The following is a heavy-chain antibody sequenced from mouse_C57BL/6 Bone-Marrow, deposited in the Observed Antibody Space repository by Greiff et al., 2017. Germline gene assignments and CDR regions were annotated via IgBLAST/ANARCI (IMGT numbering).Heavy chain of an antibody. J-gene: IGHJ1*03. Sequence: VHLVESGPGLVAPSQSLSITCTVSGFSLTSYAISWVRQPPGKGLEWLGVIWPGGGTNYNSALKSRLSISKDNSKSQVFLKMNSLQTDDTARYYCARYRNWYFDVWGTGTTVTVSS. CDR2: IWPGGGT. CDR1: GFSLTSYA. CDR3: ARYRNWYFDV. V-gene: IGHV2-9-1*01.